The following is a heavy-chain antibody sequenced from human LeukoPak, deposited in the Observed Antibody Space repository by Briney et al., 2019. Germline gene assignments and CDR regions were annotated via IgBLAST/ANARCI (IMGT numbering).Heavy chain of an antibody. CDR2: IYYSGST. D-gene: IGHD6-13*01. CDR1: GGSISSYY. CDR3: ARDTTRIAAAGMDV. J-gene: IGHJ6*03. Sequence: PSETLSLTCTVSGGSISSYYWSWIRQPPGKGLEWIGYIYYSGSTNYNPSLKSRVTISVDTSKNQFSLKLSSVTAADTAVYYCARDTTRIAAAGMDVWGKGTTVTVSS. V-gene: IGHV4-59*01.